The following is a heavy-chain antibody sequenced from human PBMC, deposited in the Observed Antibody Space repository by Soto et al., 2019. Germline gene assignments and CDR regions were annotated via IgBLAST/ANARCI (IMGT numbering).Heavy chain of an antibody. CDR1: GFTLSAYW. CDR2: INRDGSKK. CDR3: ARDVSPGSSSLYLDAFDI. Sequence: EVQLEESGGDLVQPGGSLRLSCAASGFTLSAYWMTWVRQAPGKGLEWVANINRDGSKKSYLDSVRGRFTISRDNVGNSLYLQMDSLIAADTALYYCARDVSPGSSSLYLDAFDIWGQGTMVTVSS. J-gene: IGHJ3*02. V-gene: IGHV3-7*05. D-gene: IGHD6-13*01.